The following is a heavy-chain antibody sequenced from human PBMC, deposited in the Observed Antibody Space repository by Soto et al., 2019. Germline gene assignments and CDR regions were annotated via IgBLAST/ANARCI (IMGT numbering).Heavy chain of an antibody. CDR2: ISPYNDQT. V-gene: IGHV1-18*01. Sequence: QVQLVQSASEVMKPGASVKVSCKASGYTFIRYGITWVRQAPGQRLEWMGWISPYNDQTIYAQKLQGRVTMTADTPTRTAYMQLRSLKADDTAVYYCARGGYYDSVWGKSSHYSLDVWGQGTSVTVSS. D-gene: IGHD3-16*01. J-gene: IGHJ6*02. CDR3: ARGGYYDSVWGKSSHYSLDV. CDR1: GYTFIRYG.